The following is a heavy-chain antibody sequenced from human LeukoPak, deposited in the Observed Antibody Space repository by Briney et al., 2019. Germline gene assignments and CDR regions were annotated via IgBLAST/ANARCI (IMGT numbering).Heavy chain of an antibody. J-gene: IGHJ6*03. CDR3: ARDGGPYGSGSSYYYYYMDV. Sequence: GASVKVSCKASGGTFSTYAISWVRQAPGQGLEWMGGITPILGTANYAQKFQGRVTITADEFTSTAYMELSSLRSEDTAVYYCARDGGPYGSGSSYYYYYMDVWGKGTTVTISS. D-gene: IGHD3-10*01. V-gene: IGHV1-69*13. CDR2: ITPILGTA. CDR1: GGTFSTYA.